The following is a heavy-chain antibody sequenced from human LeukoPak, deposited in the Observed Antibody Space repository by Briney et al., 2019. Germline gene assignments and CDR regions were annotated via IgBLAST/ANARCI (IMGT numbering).Heavy chain of an antibody. CDR3: ASRPADTTWYGVFDY. Sequence: SETLSLTCSVSGGSINSHYWSWIRQPPGKLQELIGYIFNTGNTNYNPALARRVTMSVDTSRDQFFLRLSPVTAADTAIYYRASRPADTTWYGVFDYWSQGTLVTVSS. V-gene: IGHV4-59*11. J-gene: IGHJ4*02. CDR1: GGSINSHY. D-gene: IGHD3-10*01. CDR2: IFNTGNT.